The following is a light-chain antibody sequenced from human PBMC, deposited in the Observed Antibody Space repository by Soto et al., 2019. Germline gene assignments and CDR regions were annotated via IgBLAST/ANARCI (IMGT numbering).Light chain of an antibody. Sequence: EIVMTQSPATLSVSPGERATLSCRASQSVSSNLAWYQQKPGQAPRLLIYGASTRATGIPARFSGSGSGTEFTLTISSLQSEDFATYYCLQHNVFPRTFGQGTKVDIK. CDR2: GAS. CDR1: QSVSSN. V-gene: IGKV3-15*01. CDR3: LQHNVFPRT. J-gene: IGKJ1*01.